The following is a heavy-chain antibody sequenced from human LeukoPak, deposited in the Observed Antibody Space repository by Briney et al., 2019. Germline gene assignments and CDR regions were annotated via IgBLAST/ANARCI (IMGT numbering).Heavy chain of an antibody. J-gene: IGHJ4*02. D-gene: IGHD1-1*01. V-gene: IGHV3-23*01. CDR3: AKDFVRYNIQFDY. CDR2: ISGGGAGT. Sequence: GGSLRLSCAASGLSFRFYAMSWVRQAPGKGLEWVSSISGGGAGTYYADSVRGRFTISRDNSKNTLYLQMNSLRAEDTALYYCAKDFVRYNIQFDYWGQGALVTVSS. CDR1: GLSFRFYA.